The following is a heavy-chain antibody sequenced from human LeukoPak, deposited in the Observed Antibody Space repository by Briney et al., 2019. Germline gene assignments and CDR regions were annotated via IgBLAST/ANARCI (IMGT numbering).Heavy chain of an antibody. V-gene: IGHV1-2*02. CDR1: GYTFTDFY. CDR2: INPKSGDT. D-gene: IGHD1-26*01. CDR3: ARDSDSGTSWTNWFDP. Sequence: ASVKVSCKSSGYTFTDFYMRWVRQAPGQGLQWMGWINPKSGDTNYAQNFQGRVTMARDTSISTAYMELSRLRSGDTAVYYCARDSDSGTSWTNWFDPWGQGTLVTVSS. J-gene: IGHJ5*02.